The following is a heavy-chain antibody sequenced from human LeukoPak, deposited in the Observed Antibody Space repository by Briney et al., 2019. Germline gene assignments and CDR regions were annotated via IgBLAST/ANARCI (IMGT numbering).Heavy chain of an antibody. J-gene: IGHJ4*01. V-gene: IGHV3-33*06. CDR1: GFTFSSYG. CDR3: AKGIYSSGWSYFDY. CDR2: IWYDGSNK. D-gene: IGHD6-19*01. Sequence: GGSLRLSCAASGFTFSSYGMHWVRQAPGKGLEWVAVIWYDGSNKYYGDSVKGRFTISRDNSKNTLYLQMNSLRAEDTAVYYCAKGIYSSGWSYFDYWGHGTLVTVSS.